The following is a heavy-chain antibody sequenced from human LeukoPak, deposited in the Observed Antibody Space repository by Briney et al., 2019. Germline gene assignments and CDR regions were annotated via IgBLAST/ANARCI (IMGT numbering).Heavy chain of an antibody. CDR2: INPSGGST. Sequence: ASVKVSCKASGYTFTSYYMHWVRQAPGQGLEWMGIINPSGGSTSYAQRFQGRVTMTRDTSTSTVYMELSSLRSKDTAVYYCARKGIAVAWFQHWGQGTLVTVSS. CDR3: ARKGIAVAWFQH. J-gene: IGHJ1*01. D-gene: IGHD6-19*01. CDR1: GYTFTSYY. V-gene: IGHV1-46*01.